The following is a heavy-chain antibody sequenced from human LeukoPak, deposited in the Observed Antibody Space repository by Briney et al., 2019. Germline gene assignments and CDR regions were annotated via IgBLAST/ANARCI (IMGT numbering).Heavy chain of an antibody. CDR2: ISSSSNKI. CDR3: ARSGLRFLELLDY. J-gene: IGHJ4*02. CDR1: GFTFSGYS. D-gene: IGHD3-3*01. Sequence: GGSLRLSCAASGFTFSGYSMNWVRQAPGKGLEWVSYISSSSNKIYYADSMKGRFITSGDNAKNSLYLQMNSLRDEDTAVYYCARSGLRFLELLDYWGQGTLVTVSS. V-gene: IGHV3-48*02.